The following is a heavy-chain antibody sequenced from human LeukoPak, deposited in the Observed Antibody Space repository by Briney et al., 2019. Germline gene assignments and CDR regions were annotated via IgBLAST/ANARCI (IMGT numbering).Heavy chain of an antibody. D-gene: IGHD3-10*01. V-gene: IGHV3-30*03. CDR2: ISYDGSNK. CDR1: GLTFSSSW. CDR3: ARDTLLWFGESTSFDY. J-gene: IGHJ4*02. Sequence: PGGSLRLSCAVSGLTFSSSWMDWVRQAPGKGLEWVAVISYDGSNKYYADSVKGRFTISRDNSKNTLYLQMNSLRAEDTAVYYCARDTLLWFGESTSFDYWGQGTLVTVSS.